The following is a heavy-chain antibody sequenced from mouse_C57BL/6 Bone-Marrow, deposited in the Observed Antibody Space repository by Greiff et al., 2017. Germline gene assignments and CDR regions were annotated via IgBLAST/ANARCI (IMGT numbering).Heavy chain of an antibody. D-gene: IGHD2-1*01. J-gene: IGHJ1*03. CDR1: GFNIKDDY. CDR3: ATPSTMDGNWYCDV. V-gene: IGHV14-4*01. Sequence: EVQLQQSGAELVRPGASVKLSCTASGFNIKDDYMHWVKQRPEQGLEWIGWIDPENGDTEYASKFQGKATITADTSSNTAYLQLSSLTSEDTAVYYGATPSTMDGNWYCDVWGTGTTVTVSS. CDR2: IDPENGDT.